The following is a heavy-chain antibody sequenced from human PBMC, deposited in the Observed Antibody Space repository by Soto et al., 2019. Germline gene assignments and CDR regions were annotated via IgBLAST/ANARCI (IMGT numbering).Heavy chain of an antibody. Sequence: GGSLRLSCAASCFTSSSYAKSWVRQQRGKGLDWVSGISGSGDSTYYADSVKGRFTISRDNSKNTLYLQMNSLRAEDTAVYYCAKGVPGIAVAGTGYFQHWGQGTLVTVSS. CDR1: CFTSSSYA. J-gene: IGHJ1*01. CDR3: AKGVPGIAVAGTGYFQH. CDR2: ISGSGDST. D-gene: IGHD6-19*01. V-gene: IGHV3-23*01.